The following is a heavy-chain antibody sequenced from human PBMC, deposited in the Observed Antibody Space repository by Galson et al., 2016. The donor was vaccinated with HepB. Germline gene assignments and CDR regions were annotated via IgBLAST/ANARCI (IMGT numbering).Heavy chain of an antibody. CDR1: GFTFSSYW. D-gene: IGHD6-19*01. CDR2: VKRDGSER. J-gene: IGHJ1*01. CDR3: ARYGDEAGWNFQH. Sequence: SLRLSCAASGFTFSSYWMSWVRQAPGKGLEWVANVKRDGSERYYVDSVKGRFTISRDNVENSLYLQMNSLRAEDTAVYYCARYGDEAGWNFQHWGQGTLVTVSS. V-gene: IGHV3-7*03.